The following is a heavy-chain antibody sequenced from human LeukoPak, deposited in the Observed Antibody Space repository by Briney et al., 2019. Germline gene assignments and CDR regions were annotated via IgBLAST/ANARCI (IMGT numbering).Heavy chain of an antibody. J-gene: IGHJ3*02. CDR1: GGSISSGRYY. Sequence: SETLSLTCTVSGGSISSGRYYWSWIRQHPGKGLEWIGYIYYSGSTYYNPSLKSRVTISVDTSKNQFSLKLSSVTAADTAVYYCARAKGDSRWVATVGSAAFDIWGQGTMVTVSS. CDR2: IYYSGST. V-gene: IGHV4-31*03. CDR3: ARAKGDSRWVATVGSAAFDI. D-gene: IGHD4-23*01.